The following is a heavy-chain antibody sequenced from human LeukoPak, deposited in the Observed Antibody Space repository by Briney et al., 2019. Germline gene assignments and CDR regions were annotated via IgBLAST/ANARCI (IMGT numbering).Heavy chain of an antibody. V-gene: IGHV4-4*07. D-gene: IGHD4-17*01. CDR1: GGSISSYY. CDR2: IYTSGST. Sequence: PSETPSLTCTVSGGSISSYYWSWIRQPPGKGLEWIGRIYTSGSTNYNPSLKSRVTMSVDTSKNQFSLKLSSVTAADTAVYYCARDLGDYAEYFDYWGQGTLVTVPS. CDR3: ARDLGDYAEYFDY. J-gene: IGHJ4*02.